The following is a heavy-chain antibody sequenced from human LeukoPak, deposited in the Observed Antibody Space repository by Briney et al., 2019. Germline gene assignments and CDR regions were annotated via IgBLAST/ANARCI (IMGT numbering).Heavy chain of an antibody. V-gene: IGHV3-7*01. D-gene: IGHD3-22*01. CDR2: IEDDGSEK. Sequence: GGSLRLSCAASGFTFNTYTMNWVRQAPGKGLEWVANIEDDGSEKYYVDSVKGRFTISRDNAKNSLYLQVNSLRAEDTAVYYCARDDRGYYYDSSGHYRNYYFYGLDVWGQGTTVTVSS. J-gene: IGHJ6*02. CDR3: ARDDRGYYYDSSGHYRNYYFYGLDV. CDR1: GFTFNTYT.